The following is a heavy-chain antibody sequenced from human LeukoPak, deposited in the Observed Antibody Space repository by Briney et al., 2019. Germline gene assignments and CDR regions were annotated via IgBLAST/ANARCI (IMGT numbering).Heavy chain of an antibody. J-gene: IGHJ4*02. CDR1: GGSFSGYY. Sequence: SETLPLTCAVYGGSFSGYYWSWIRQPPGKGLEWIGEINHSGSTNYNPSLKSRVTISVDTPKNQFSLKLSSVTAADTAVYYCARGHLPTYYYDSSGYSYWGQGTLVTVSS. V-gene: IGHV4-34*01. D-gene: IGHD3-22*01. CDR3: ARGHLPTYYYDSSGYSY. CDR2: INHSGST.